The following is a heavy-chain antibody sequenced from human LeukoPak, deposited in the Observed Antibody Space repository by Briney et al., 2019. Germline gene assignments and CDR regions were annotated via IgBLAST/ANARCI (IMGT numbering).Heavy chain of an antibody. CDR3: ARVSAIWSGYYRDY. CDR2: IKQDGSET. D-gene: IGHD3-3*01. CDR1: GFTFSNYW. V-gene: IGHV3-7*04. Sequence: PGGSLRLSCAASGFTFSNYWLSWVRQAPGKGLEWVANIKQDGSETYYVDSVKGRSVVSRDNAKNSLYLHMSSLRADDTAVYYCARVSAIWSGYYRDYWGQGTLVTVSS. J-gene: IGHJ4*02.